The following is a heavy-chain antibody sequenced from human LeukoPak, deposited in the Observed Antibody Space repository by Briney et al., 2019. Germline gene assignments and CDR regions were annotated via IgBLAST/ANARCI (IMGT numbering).Heavy chain of an antibody. V-gene: IGHV3-23*01. J-gene: IGHJ5*02. CDR3: AKDGRIAAAGSPPRWFDP. Sequence: GGSLRLSCAASGFTFSSYAMSWVRQAPGKGLEWVSAISGSGGSTYYADSVKGRFTISRDNSKNTLYLQMNGLRAEDTAVYYCAKDGRIAAAGSPPRWFDPWGQGTLVTVSS. D-gene: IGHD6-13*01. CDR1: GFTFSSYA. CDR2: ISGSGGST.